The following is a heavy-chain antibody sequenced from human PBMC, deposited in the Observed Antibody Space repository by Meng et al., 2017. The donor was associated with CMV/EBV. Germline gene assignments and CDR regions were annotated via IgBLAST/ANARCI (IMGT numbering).Heavy chain of an antibody. CDR1: GGSISSYY. Sequence: SETLSLTCTVSGGSISSYYWSWIRQPPGKGLEWIGYIYYSGSTNYNPSLKSRVTISVGTSKNQFSLKLSSVTAADTAVYYCARDVGGDYRNDYYYYYGMDVWGQGTTVTVSS. J-gene: IGHJ6*02. V-gene: IGHV4-59*01. D-gene: IGHD4-17*01. CDR3: ARDVGGDYRNDYYYYYGMDV. CDR2: IYYSGST.